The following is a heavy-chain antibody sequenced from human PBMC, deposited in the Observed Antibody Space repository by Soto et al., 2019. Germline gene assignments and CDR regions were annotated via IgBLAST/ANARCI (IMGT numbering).Heavy chain of an antibody. V-gene: IGHV1-3*01. CDR2: INAGNGNT. J-gene: IGHJ4*02. Sequence: QVQLVQSGAEVKKPGASVKVSCKASGYTFTSYAMHWVRQAPGQRLEWMGWINAGNGNTKYSQKFQGRVTITRDTSASTAYMELSSLRSEDTAVYYCARDGLRGYDSAPSYWFDYWGQGTLVTVSS. D-gene: IGHD5-12*01. CDR3: ARDGLRGYDSAPSYWFDY. CDR1: GYTFTSYA.